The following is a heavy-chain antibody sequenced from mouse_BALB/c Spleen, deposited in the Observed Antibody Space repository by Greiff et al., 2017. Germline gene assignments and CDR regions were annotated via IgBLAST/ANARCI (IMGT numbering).Heavy chain of an antibody. CDR3: TSLLGYFDY. CDR1: GYTFTSYW. CDR2: IYPGSGST. D-gene: IGHD4-1*01. Sequence: LKQPGSELVRPGASVKLSCKASGYTFTSYWMHWVKQRPGQGLEWIGNIYPGSGSTNYDEKFKSKATLTVDTSSSTAYMQLSSLTSEDSAVYYCTSLLGYFDYWGQGTTLTVSS. V-gene: IGHV1S22*01. J-gene: IGHJ2*01.